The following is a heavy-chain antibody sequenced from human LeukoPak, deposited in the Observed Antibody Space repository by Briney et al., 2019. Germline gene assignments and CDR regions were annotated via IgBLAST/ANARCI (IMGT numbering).Heavy chain of an antibody. CDR3: ARAPSGATNDAFDI. CDR2: INHSGST. D-gene: IGHD1-26*01. V-gene: IGHV4-34*01. Sequence: SETLSLTCTVYGGSFSGYYWSWIRQPPGKGLEWIGEINHSGSTNYNPSLKSRVTISVDTSKNQFSLKLSSVTAADTAVYYCARAPSGATNDAFDIWGQGTMVTVSS. CDR1: GGSFSGYY. J-gene: IGHJ3*02.